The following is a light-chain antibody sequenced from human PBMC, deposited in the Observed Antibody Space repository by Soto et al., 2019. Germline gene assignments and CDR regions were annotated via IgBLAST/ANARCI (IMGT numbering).Light chain of an antibody. J-gene: IGKJ1*01. CDR2: DAS. CDR1: ESIATW. V-gene: IGKV1-5*01. Sequence: DVHMTQSPSTLSASVGDRVTITCRASESIATWLAWYQQKPGKAPKLLIYDASRLESGVPSRFSGGGSGTEFTLTISGLQPDDFATYYCQHYNSYPWTFGQGTKVEIK. CDR3: QHYNSYPWT.